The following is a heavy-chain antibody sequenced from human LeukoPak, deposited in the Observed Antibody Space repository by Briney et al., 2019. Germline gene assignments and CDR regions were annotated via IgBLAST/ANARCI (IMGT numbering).Heavy chain of an antibody. CDR2: INHSGST. CDR1: GGSIKSNNW. CDR3: GIAAAGPLYYFDY. Sequence: SGTLSLTCAVSGGSIKSNNWWSWVRQPPGKGLEWIGEINHSGSTNYNPSLKSRVTISVDTSKNQFSLKLSSVTAADTAVYYCGIAAAGPLYYFDYWGQGTLVTVSS. J-gene: IGHJ4*02. V-gene: IGHV4-4*02. D-gene: IGHD6-13*01.